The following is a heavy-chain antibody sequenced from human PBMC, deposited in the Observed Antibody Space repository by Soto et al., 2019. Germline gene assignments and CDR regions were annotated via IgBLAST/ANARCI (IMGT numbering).Heavy chain of an antibody. D-gene: IGHD3-22*01. J-gene: IGHJ5*02. CDR1: GGSISSGGYY. Sequence: PSETLSLTCTVSGGSISSGGYYWRWIRRHPGKGLEWIGYIYYSGSTYYNPSLKSRVTISVDTSKNQFSLKLSSVTAGDTAFYYCARLGGYYHSLDTWGQGTLVTVSP. CDR3: ARLGGYYHSLDT. CDR2: IYYSGST. V-gene: IGHV4-31*03.